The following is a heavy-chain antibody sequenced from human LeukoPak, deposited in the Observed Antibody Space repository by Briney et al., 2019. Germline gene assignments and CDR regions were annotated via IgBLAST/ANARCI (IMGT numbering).Heavy chain of an antibody. CDR2: ISSSRTYI. CDR1: EFTFSSYS. V-gene: IGHV3-21*04. CDR3: ARGEAFCDY. D-gene: IGHD3-3*02. J-gene: IGHJ4*02. Sequence: PGGSLRLSCAASEFTFSSYSMNWVRRAPGKGLEWVSSISSSRTYIYYADSVKGRFTISRDNAKNSLYLQMNSLRPEDTAVYFCARGEAFCDYWGQGARVTVSS.